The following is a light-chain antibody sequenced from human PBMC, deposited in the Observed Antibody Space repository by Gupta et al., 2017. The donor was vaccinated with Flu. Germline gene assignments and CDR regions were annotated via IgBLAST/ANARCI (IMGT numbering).Light chain of an antibody. J-gene: IGLJ3*02. CDR2: DVN. CDR1: SSDVGAYTY. V-gene: IGLV2-11*01. CDR3: SSYAGSNTWV. Sequence: QSALTQPRSVSGSPGQSVTISCTGTSSDVGAYTYVSWYQQHTGKAPRLILYDVNKRPSGVPDGFSASKSGKTASLNISGLQAEDEADYHCSSYAGSNTWVFGGGTKLTVL.